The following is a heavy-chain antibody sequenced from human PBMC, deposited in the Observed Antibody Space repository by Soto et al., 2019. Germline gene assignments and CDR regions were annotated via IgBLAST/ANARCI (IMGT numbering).Heavy chain of an antibody. Sequence: PGGSLRLSCSVSGFTFSSYAMHWVRQAPGKGLEYVSAISSNGSSTYYADSVKGRFTISRDNSKNTLYLQMSSLRAEDTAVYYCVKRVRDVPSGYYYATEFFDYWGQGTLVTVSS. CDR1: GFTFSSYA. CDR2: ISSNGSST. CDR3: VKRVRDVPSGYYYATEFFDY. J-gene: IGHJ4*02. V-gene: IGHV3-64D*06. D-gene: IGHD3-22*01.